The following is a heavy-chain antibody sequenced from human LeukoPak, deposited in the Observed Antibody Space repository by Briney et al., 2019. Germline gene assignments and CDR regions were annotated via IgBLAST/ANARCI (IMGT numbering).Heavy chain of an antibody. D-gene: IGHD2-2*01. Sequence: SETLSLTCTVSGGSISSSSYYWGWIRQPPGKGLEWIGSIYYSGSTYYNPSLKSLLTISLDMSKNQFSLTLNSVTAGDTAVYYCARIHPQAIAGGYWGQGTLVTVSS. CDR1: GGSISSSSYY. V-gene: IGHV4-39*07. CDR3: ARIHPQAIAGGY. CDR2: IYYSGST. J-gene: IGHJ4*02.